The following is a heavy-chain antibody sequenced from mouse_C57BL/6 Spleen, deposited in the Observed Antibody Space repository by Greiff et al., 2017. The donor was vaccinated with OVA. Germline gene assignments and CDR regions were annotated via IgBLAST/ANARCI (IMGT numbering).Heavy chain of an antibody. D-gene: IGHD2-4*01. Sequence: QVQLQQSGPGLVQPSQSLSITCTVSGFSLTSYGVHWVRQSPGKGLEWLGVIWSGGSTDYNAAFISRLSISKDNSKSQVFFKMNSLQADDTARYYCARNGRDYDEDYAMDYWGQGTSVTVSS. J-gene: IGHJ4*01. CDR2: IWSGGST. V-gene: IGHV2-2*01. CDR1: GFSLTSYG. CDR3: ARNGRDYDEDYAMDY.